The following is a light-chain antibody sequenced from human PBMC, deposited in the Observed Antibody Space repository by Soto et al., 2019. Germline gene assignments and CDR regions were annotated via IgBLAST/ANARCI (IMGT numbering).Light chain of an antibody. Sequence: QSVLTQPPSVSAAPGQRVTISCSGSISNIGNGYVSWYQQLPGTVPKLLIYQDYKRPSGIPDRFYGSKSGTSATLGITGLQRGGGADYYGGTWDSGPSAGVFGGGTKPPVL. CDR3: GTWDSGPSAGV. V-gene: IGLV1-51*02. CDR2: QDY. J-gene: IGLJ2*01. CDR1: ISNIGNGY.